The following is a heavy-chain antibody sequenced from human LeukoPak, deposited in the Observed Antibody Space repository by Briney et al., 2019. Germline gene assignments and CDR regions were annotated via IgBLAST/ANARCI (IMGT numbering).Heavy chain of an antibody. CDR3: ARRRYYDSTGYFE. Sequence: SETLSLTCAVSGDYISSSSYYWGWIRQAPGTGLEWIVDIYHSGRTYYNPSLNSRVAISIDTSKNQFSLGLRSMTAADTAVFYCARRRYYDSTGYFEWGRGTLVTVSS. V-gene: IGHV4-39*01. CDR1: GDYISSSSYY. D-gene: IGHD3-22*01. J-gene: IGHJ1*01. CDR2: IYHSGRT.